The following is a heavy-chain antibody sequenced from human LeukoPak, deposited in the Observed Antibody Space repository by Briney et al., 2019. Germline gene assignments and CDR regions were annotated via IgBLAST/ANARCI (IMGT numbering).Heavy chain of an antibody. J-gene: IGHJ4*02. CDR2: ISGSGGST. CDR1: GFTFSSYS. Sequence: GGSLRLSCAASGFTFSSYSMSWVRQAPGKGLEWVSAISGSGGSTYYADSVKGRFTISRDNSKNTLYLQMNSLRAEDTAVYYCAKSSGITMIVVVKSFDYWGQGTLVTVSS. V-gene: IGHV3-23*01. D-gene: IGHD3-22*01. CDR3: AKSSGITMIVVVKSFDY.